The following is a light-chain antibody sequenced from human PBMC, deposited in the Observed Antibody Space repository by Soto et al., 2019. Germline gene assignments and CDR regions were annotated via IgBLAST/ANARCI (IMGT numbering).Light chain of an antibody. J-gene: IGLJ2*01. Sequence: QSALTQPASVSGSPGQSITISCTGTSSDVGGYNYVSWDQQHSGKAPKLMIYDVSNRPSGVSNRFSGSKSGNTASLTISGLQAEDEADYYCSSYTSSSTLRVFGGGTKLTVL. V-gene: IGLV2-14*01. CDR2: DVS. CDR1: SSDVGGYNY. CDR3: SSYTSSSTLRV.